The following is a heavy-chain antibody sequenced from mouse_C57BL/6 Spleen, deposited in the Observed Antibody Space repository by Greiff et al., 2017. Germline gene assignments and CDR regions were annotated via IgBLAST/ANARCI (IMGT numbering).Heavy chain of an antibody. CDR1: GFTFSSYG. Sequence: EVKVVESGGDLVKPGGSLKLSCAASGFTFSSYGMSWVRQTPDKRLEWVATISSGGSYTYYPDSVKGRFTISIDNAKNTLYLQMSSLKSEDTAMYYWARERDYFDYWGQGTTLTVSS. CDR3: ARERDYFDY. CDR2: ISSGGSYT. V-gene: IGHV5-6*01. J-gene: IGHJ2*01.